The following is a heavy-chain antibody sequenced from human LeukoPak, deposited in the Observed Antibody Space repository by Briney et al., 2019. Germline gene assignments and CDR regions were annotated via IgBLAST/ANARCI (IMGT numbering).Heavy chain of an antibody. Sequence: GGSLRLSCAASGFTFSSYAMSWVRQAPGKGLEWVSAISGSDGSTYYADSVKGRFTISRDNSKNTLYLQMNSLRAEDTAVYYCAKDGTYGDYGYYWGQGTLVTVSS. CDR1: GFTFSSYA. CDR2: ISGSDGST. J-gene: IGHJ4*02. D-gene: IGHD4-17*01. V-gene: IGHV3-23*01. CDR3: AKDGTYGDYGYY.